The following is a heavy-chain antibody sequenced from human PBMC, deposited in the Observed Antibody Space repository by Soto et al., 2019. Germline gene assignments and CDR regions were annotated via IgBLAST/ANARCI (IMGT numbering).Heavy chain of an antibody. Sequence: SVKVSCKASGGTFSSYAISWVRQAPGQGLEWMGGIIPIFGTANYAQKFQGRVTITADESTSTAYMELSSLRSEDTAVYYCATGYSSGQIYYYYGMDGWGQGTTVTVSS. V-gene: IGHV1-69*13. CDR2: IIPIFGTA. CDR3: ATGYSSGQIYYYYGMDG. D-gene: IGHD6-19*01. CDR1: GGTFSSYA. J-gene: IGHJ6*02.